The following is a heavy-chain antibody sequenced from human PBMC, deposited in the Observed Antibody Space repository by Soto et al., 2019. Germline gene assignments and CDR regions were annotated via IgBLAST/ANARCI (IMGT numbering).Heavy chain of an antibody. J-gene: IGHJ4*02. CDR3: ARDKYYYDTSGYRNFDY. D-gene: IGHD3-22*01. Sequence: SETLSLTCAVSGSSISRGSYWGWIRQPPGKGLEWIGSIYHSGSTYYNTSLKSRVPIPVDTSKNQFSLKLTSVTAAAPTVYYCARDKYYYDTSGYRNFDYWGQGTLVTVSS. CDR1: GSSISRGSY. CDR2: IYHSGST. V-gene: IGHV4-38-2*01.